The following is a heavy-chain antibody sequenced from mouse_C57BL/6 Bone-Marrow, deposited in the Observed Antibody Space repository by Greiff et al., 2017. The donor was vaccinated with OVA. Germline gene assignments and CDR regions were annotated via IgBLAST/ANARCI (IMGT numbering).Heavy chain of an antibody. CDR1: GFTFSSYG. V-gene: IGHV5-6*01. J-gene: IGHJ3*01. D-gene: IGHD2-3*01. CDR3: ARDGYYWFAY. CDR2: ISSGGSYT. Sequence: EVHLVESGGDLVKPGGSLKLSCAASGFTFSSYGMSWVRQTPDKRLEWVATISSGGSYTYYPDSVKGRFTISRDNAKNTLYLQMSSLKSEDTAMYYCARDGYYWFAYWGQGTLVTVSA.